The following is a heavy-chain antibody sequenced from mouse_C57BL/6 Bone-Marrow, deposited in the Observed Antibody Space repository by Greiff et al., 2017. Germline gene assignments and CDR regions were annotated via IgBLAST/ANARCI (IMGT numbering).Heavy chain of an antibody. CDR2: IYPGDGDT. Sequence: VQLQQSGPELVKPGASVKISCKASGYAFSSSWMNWVKQRPGKGLEWIGRIYPGDGDTNYNGKFKGKDTLTADKSSSTAYMQLSSLTSEDSAVXFCARWFYYDYDRGYDGCYYAMDDWGQGTSVTVSS. J-gene: IGHJ4*01. D-gene: IGHD2-4*01. CDR1: GYAFSSSW. CDR3: ARWFYYDYDRGYDGCYYAMDD. V-gene: IGHV1-82*01.